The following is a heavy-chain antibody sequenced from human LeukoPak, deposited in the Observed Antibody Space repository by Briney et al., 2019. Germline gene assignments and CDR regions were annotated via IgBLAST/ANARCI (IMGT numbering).Heavy chain of an antibody. Sequence: PSETPSLTCTISGGSISSYYWSWIRQPPGKGLEWIGYIYYSGSTNYNPSLKSRVTISVDTSKNQFSLKLSSVTAADTAVYYCARGTTIFGVVQYYYYYYMDVWGKGTTVTVSS. CDR2: IYYSGST. CDR1: GGSISSYY. J-gene: IGHJ6*03. V-gene: IGHV4-59*01. D-gene: IGHD3-3*01. CDR3: ARGTTIFGVVQYYYYYYMDV.